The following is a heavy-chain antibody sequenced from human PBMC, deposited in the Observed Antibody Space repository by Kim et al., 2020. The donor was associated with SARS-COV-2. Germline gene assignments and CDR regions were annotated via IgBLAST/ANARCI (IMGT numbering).Heavy chain of an antibody. V-gene: IGHV4-39*01. Sequence: SETLSLTCTVSGGSISSSSYYWGWIRQPPGKGLEWIVSIDYSGTTYYNPSLKSRVTISVDTSKNQFSLKLSSVTAADTAVYYCARRGLPSGYYYVNWFDPSGQGTLVTVSS. D-gene: IGHD3-22*01. CDR3: ARRGLPSGYYYVNWFDP. CDR1: GGSISSSSYY. CDR2: IDYSGTT. J-gene: IGHJ5*02.